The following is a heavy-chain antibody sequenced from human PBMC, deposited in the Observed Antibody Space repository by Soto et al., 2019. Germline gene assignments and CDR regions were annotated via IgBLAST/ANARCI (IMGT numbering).Heavy chain of an antibody. Sequence: QVQLQESGPGLVKPSETLSLTCTVSGGSISSYYWSWIRQPPGKGLEWIGYIYYTGSTNYNPSLKSRLPISLDPSKNQLSLKLSSVTAADTAVYYCARAWGEAFDFWGQGTLVTVSS. CDR1: GGSISSYY. CDR2: IYYTGST. J-gene: IGHJ4*02. CDR3: ARAWGEAFDF. V-gene: IGHV4-59*01. D-gene: IGHD3-16*01.